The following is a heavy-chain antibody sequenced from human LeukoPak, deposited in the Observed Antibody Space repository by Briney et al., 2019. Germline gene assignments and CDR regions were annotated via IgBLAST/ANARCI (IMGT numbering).Heavy chain of an antibody. D-gene: IGHD3-22*01. CDR3: ARLGHYYDSPLAFDI. CDR2: IYHSGST. J-gene: IGHJ3*02. CDR1: GYSISSGYY. Sequence: PSETLSLTCTVSGYSISSGYYWGWIRQPPGKGLEWIGSIYHSGSTYYNPSLKSRVTISVDTSNNQFSLKLSSVTAADTAVYYCARLGHYYDSPLAFDIWGQGTMVTISS. V-gene: IGHV4-38-2*02.